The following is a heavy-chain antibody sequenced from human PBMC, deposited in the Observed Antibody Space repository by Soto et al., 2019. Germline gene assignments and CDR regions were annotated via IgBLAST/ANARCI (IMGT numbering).Heavy chain of an antibody. CDR1: GGSISSGGYY. V-gene: IGHV4-31*03. Sequence: QVQLQESGPGLVKPSQTLSLTCTVSGGSISSGGYYWSWIRQHPGQGLEWIGYIYYSGITNYNPSLKSRVTISLDTSKNQFSLKRWSVAAADTAVYYCAARPGYSYGYGADYWGQGTLVTVSS. CDR3: AARPGYSYGYGADY. CDR2: IYYSGIT. D-gene: IGHD5-18*01. J-gene: IGHJ4*02.